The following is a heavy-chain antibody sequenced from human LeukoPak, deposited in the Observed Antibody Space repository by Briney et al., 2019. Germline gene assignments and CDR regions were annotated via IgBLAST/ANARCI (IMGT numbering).Heavy chain of an antibody. CDR3: AIMTTVVTNFDY. J-gene: IGHJ4*02. CDR2: ISSSSSYI. Sequence: PGGSLRLSCAASGFTFSSYSMNWVRQAPGKGLEWVSSISSSSSYIYYADSVKGRVTISRDNSKNTLYLQMNSLRAEDTALYYCAIMTTVVTNFDYWGQGTLVTVSS. V-gene: IGHV3-21*01. D-gene: IGHD4-23*01. CDR1: GFTFSSYS.